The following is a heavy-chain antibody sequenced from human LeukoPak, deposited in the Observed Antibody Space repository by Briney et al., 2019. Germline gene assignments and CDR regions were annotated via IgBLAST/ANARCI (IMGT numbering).Heavy chain of an antibody. CDR3: ARSTRVGSYGMDV. CDR1: GGTFSSYA. V-gene: IGHV1-69*01. CDR2: IIPIFGTA. J-gene: IGHJ6*02. D-gene: IGHD1-1*01. Sequence: SVTVSCTASGGTFSSYAISWVRQAPGQGLEWMGGIIPIFGTANYAQKFQGRVTITADESTSTAYMELSSLRSEDTAVYYCARSTRVGSYGMDVWGQGTTVTVSS.